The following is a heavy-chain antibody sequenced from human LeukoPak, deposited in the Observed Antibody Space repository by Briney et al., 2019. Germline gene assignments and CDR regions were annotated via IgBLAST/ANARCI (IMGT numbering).Heavy chain of an antibody. Sequence: GSLRLSCAASGFTFSIYAMSWVRQAPGKGLEWIGEINHSGSTNYNPSLKSRVTISVDTSKNQFSLKLSSVTAADTAVYYCARGLRAWFGSRWGQGTLVTVSS. CDR1: GFTFSIYA. J-gene: IGHJ4*02. CDR3: ARGLRAWFGSR. V-gene: IGHV4-34*01. D-gene: IGHD3-10*01. CDR2: INHSGST.